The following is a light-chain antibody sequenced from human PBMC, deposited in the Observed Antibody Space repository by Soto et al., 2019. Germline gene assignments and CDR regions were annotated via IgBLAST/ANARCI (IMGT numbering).Light chain of an antibody. Sequence: QSVLSRVGSVCGSPGPSITISCTGTSSDVGSYNLVSWYQQHPGKAPKLMIYEVSKRPSGVSNRFSGSKSGNTASLTISGLQAEDEADYYCCSYAGSSTYVFGTGPKVTVL. CDR3: CSYAGSSTYV. J-gene: IGLJ1*01. CDR1: SSDVGSYNL. V-gene: IGLV2-23*02. CDR2: EVS.